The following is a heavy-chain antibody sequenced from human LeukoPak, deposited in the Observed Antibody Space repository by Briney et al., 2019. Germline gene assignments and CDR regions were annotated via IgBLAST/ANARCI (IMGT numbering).Heavy chain of an antibody. Sequence: SETLSLTCTVSGGTLNSFYWTWIRQPPGKGLEFIGYVYYTGKTSYNPSLRSRVTMSVDTSKNQLSLRLRSVTAADTAVYFCARWNAVTTSLDHWGQGILVAVSS. J-gene: IGHJ4*02. CDR3: ARWNAVTTSLDH. CDR2: VYYTGKT. CDR1: GGTLNSFY. D-gene: IGHD4-17*01. V-gene: IGHV4-59*12.